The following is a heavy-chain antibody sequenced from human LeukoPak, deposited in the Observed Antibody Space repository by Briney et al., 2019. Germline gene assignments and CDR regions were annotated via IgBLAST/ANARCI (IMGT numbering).Heavy chain of an antibody. V-gene: IGHV3-21*01. CDR1: GFIFSSYN. J-gene: IGHJ3*02. CDR3: ARVFRPSLTVFIIRGAFDI. CDR2: ISSSISYI. Sequence: GSLRLSCAASGFIFSSYNMNWVRQAPGKGLEWVSSISSSISYIYYAGSVKGRFTISRDNAKSSLYLQMNSLRVEDTAVYYCARVFRPSLTVFIIRGAFDIWGQGTMVTVSS. D-gene: IGHD3-3*01.